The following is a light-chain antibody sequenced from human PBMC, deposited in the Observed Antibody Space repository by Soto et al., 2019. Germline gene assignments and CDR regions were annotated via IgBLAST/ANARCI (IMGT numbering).Light chain of an antibody. Sequence: QSVLTQPPSASGTPGQGVTVSGSGSSSNIGTNPVDWYQQLPGTAPKLLIFGNDQRPSGVPDRFSGSKSGTSASLAISGLQSEDESDYYCAAWDDSLNGYVFGSGTKVTVL. V-gene: IGLV1-44*01. CDR1: SSNIGTNP. J-gene: IGLJ1*01. CDR3: AAWDDSLNGYV. CDR2: GND.